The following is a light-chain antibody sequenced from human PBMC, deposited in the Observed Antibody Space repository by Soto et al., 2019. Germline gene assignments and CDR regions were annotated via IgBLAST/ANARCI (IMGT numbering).Light chain of an antibody. J-gene: IGKJ4*01. V-gene: IGKV3-20*01. CDR3: QQYGNSPLT. CDR1: QSVSSDY. CDR2: GVS. Sequence: EIVLTQSPDTLSLSPGQRATLSCRASQSVSSDYFAWYQQKPGQAPRVIIFGVSTRATCVPDRFSGSGSGTDFTLTISRLEPEDFALYYCQQYGNSPLTFGGGTKVEIK.